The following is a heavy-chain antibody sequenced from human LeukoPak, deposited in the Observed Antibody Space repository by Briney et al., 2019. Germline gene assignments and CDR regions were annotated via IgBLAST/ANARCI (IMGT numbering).Heavy chain of an antibody. V-gene: IGHV5-51*01. CDR3: ARQSRIAVAGIGNFDY. Sequence: GESLKISCKGSGYSFTGYWIGWVRQMPGKGLEWMGIIYPGDSDTRYSPSFQGQVTISADKSISTAYLQWSSLKASDTAMYYCARQSRIAVAGIGNFDYWGQGTLVTVSS. J-gene: IGHJ4*02. CDR2: IYPGDSDT. D-gene: IGHD6-19*01. CDR1: GYSFTGYW.